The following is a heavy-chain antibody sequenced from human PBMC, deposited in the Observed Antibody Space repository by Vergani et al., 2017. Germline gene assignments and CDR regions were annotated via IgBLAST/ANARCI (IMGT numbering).Heavy chain of an antibody. CDR1: GGTFSSYA. J-gene: IGHJ5*02. CDR2: IIPIFGTA. CDR3: AGEDYYDSSGYAGAGGFDP. V-gene: IGHV1-69*06. D-gene: IGHD3-22*01. Sequence: QVQLVQSGAEVKKPGSSVKVSCKASGGTFSSYAISWVRQAPGQGLEWMGGIIPIFGTANYAQKFQGRVTITADKSTSTAYMELSSLRSEDTAVYYGAGEDYYDSSGYAGAGGFDPWGQGTLVTVSS.